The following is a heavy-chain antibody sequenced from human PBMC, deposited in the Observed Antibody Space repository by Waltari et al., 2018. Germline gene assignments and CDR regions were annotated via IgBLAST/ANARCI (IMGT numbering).Heavy chain of an antibody. CDR1: GFTFRGPW. D-gene: IGHD3-22*01. CDR2: INSDGSAT. J-gene: IGHJ4*02. CDR3: ARPLYYSDSSGYYPTYYFDS. Sequence: EVQLVESGGGLVQPGGSLRSSCVVPGFTFRGPWMHWVGLVPGKGLVWVSRINSDGSATSYADSVKGRFTISRDNAKSTLYLQMNNLRDEDTAVYYCARPLYYSDSSGYYPTYYFDSWGQGTLVTVSS. V-gene: IGHV3-74*01.